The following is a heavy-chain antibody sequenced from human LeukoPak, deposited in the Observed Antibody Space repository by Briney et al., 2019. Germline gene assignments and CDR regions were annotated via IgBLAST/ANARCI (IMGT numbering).Heavy chain of an antibody. CDR1: GYTYISQD. CDR2: MNPNSGNT. V-gene: IGHV1-8*01. J-gene: IGHJ5*02. D-gene: IGHD6-19*01. CDR3: ARLSAVFAGLAGNAGWFGP. Sequence: ASVKVSCKSSGYTYISQDIHWVRQAAGQGLEWMGWMNPNSGNTGYAQKFQGRVTMTRHTSIGTAYLELNNLKSEDTAVYYCARLSAVFAGLAGNAGWFGPWGQGTLVTVSS.